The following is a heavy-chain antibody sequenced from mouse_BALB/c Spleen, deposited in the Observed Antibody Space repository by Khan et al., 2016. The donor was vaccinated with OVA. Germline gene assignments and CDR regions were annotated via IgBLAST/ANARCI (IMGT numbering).Heavy chain of an antibody. D-gene: IGHD3-2*02. J-gene: IGHJ2*01. CDR2: IYPETDNT. CDR1: GYIFTSYW. CDR3: AREEALYYFDY. Sequence: QVQLKESGAELVRPGTSVKLSCKTSGYIFTSYWIHWVKQRSGQGLEWIARIYPETDNTYYNEKFKDRATLTADESSSTAYFQLSSLKSEDSAVFFCAREEALYYFDYWGQGTTLTVSS. V-gene: IGHV1-76*01.